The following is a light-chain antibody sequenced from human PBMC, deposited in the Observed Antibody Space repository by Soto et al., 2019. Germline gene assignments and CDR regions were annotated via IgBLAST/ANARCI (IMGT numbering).Light chain of an antibody. J-gene: IGKJ1*01. CDR3: QQYNNWPPTWT. CDR2: GAS. CDR1: QSVNNN. V-gene: IGKV3-15*01. Sequence: EIILTQSPASLSVSPGERATLSCRASQSVNNNLAWYQQKRGQAPRLLIYGASTRATGIPGRFRGSGSGTEFTLTITSLQSEDFAVYYCQQYNNWPPTWTFGQGTKVDIK.